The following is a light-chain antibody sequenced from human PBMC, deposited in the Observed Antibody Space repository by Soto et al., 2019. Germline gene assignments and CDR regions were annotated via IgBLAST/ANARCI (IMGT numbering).Light chain of an antibody. CDR1: QGIKNW. J-gene: IGKJ5*01. Sequence: DIQMTQSPSYVSASVGDIVTINFRASQGIKNWLAWYQQKPGKAPNLLIYTGSSLQSGVPSRFSGSGSGTDFTLTINSLQPEDFATYYCQQAASFPITFGQGTRLEIK. CDR3: QQAASFPIT. CDR2: TGS. V-gene: IGKV1-12*01.